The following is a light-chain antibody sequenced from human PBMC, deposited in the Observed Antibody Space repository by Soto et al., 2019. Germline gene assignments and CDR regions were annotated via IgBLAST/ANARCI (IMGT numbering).Light chain of an antibody. CDR3: QQYNSFWT. CDR1: QSISTW. CDR2: DAP. V-gene: IGKV1-5*01. Sequence: DIQMTQSPATLSASIGDRVTITCQASQSISTWLAWYQQKPGKAPKLLIYDAPSLKSGVPSRFSGSGSGTEFTLTISTLQPDDFATYYCQQYNSFWTFGQGTKVEIK. J-gene: IGKJ1*01.